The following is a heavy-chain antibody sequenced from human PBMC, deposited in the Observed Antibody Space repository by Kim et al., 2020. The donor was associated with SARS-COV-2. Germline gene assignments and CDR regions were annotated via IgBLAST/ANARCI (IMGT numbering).Heavy chain of an antibody. CDR1: GFTFSSYD. D-gene: IGHD6-13*01. V-gene: IGHV3-13*01. CDR3: ARGYSSSWYWAFDI. Sequence: GSLRLSCAASGFTFSSYDMHWVRQATGKGLEWVSAIGTAGDTYYPGSVKGRFTISRENAKNSLYLQMNSLRAGDTAVYYCARGYSSSWYWAFDIWGQVTMVTVSS. CDR2: IGTAGDT. J-gene: IGHJ3*02.